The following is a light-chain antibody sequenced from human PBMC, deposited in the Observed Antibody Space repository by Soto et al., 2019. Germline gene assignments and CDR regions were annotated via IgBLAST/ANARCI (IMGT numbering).Light chain of an antibody. Sequence: LTQPASVSGSPGQSITISCTGTSSDVGAYNFVSWYQHHPGRAPKLIIYEVTIRPSGVSNRFSGSKSGNTASLTISGLQAEDEADYYCSSYKTSAHYVFGSGTKVTVL. V-gene: IGLV2-14*01. CDR2: EVT. CDR1: SSDVGAYNF. CDR3: SSYKTSAHYV. J-gene: IGLJ1*01.